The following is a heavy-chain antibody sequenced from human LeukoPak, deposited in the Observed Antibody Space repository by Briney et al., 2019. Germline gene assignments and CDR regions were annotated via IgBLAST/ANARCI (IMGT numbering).Heavy chain of an antibody. Sequence: GGSLRLSCAASGFTVSSNYMSWVRQAPGKGLEWVSYISSSSSTIYYADSVKGRFTISRDNAENSLYLQMNSLRAEDTAVYYCAKDTGILTGYCFDYWGQGTLVTVSS. J-gene: IGHJ4*02. V-gene: IGHV3-48*04. CDR1: GFTVSSNY. D-gene: IGHD3-9*01. CDR2: ISSSSSTI. CDR3: AKDTGILTGYCFDY.